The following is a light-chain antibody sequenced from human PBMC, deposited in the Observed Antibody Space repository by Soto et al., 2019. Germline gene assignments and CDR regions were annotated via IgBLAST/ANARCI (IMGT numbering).Light chain of an antibody. CDR2: DAS. J-gene: IGKJ4*01. V-gene: IGKV3-20*01. Sequence: EIVLTQSPGTLSLSPGERATLSCRASQSVGNNYLAWYQQKPGQAPRLLIYDASNRATGIPDRFSGSGSETDCTLIISRLEPEDFAVYYCQQCATSPLTFGGGTKVEIK. CDR1: QSVGNNY. CDR3: QQCATSPLT.